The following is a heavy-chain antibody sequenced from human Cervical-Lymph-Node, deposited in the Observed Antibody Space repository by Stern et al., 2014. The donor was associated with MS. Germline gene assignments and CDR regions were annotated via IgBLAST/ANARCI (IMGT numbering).Heavy chain of an antibody. J-gene: IGHJ6*02. Sequence: QVQLVESGGGVVQPGRSLRLPCAASGLPFGSYAMHWVRQAPGKGIAWVAVRSYDGRNEYYADSVKGRFTISRDNSAGTLNLQMNSLRSEDTAVYYCAREGTHFGVDPYNYGMDVWGQGTTVTVSS. CDR2: RSYDGRNE. CDR1: GLPFGSYA. V-gene: IGHV3-30*16. D-gene: IGHD3-3*01. CDR3: AREGTHFGVDPYNYGMDV.